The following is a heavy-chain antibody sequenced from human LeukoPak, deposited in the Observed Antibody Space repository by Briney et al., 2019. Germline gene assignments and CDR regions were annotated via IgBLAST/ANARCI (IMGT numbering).Heavy chain of an antibody. Sequence: GGSLRLSCAASGFTFSSYAMSWVRQAPGKGLEWVSAISGSGGSTYYADSVKGWFTISRDNSKNTLYLQMNSLRAEDTAVYYCAKSVGASRYYYGMDVWGQGTTVTVSS. CDR1: GFTFSSYA. V-gene: IGHV3-23*01. CDR2: ISGSGGST. D-gene: IGHD1-26*01. CDR3: AKSVGASRYYYGMDV. J-gene: IGHJ6*02.